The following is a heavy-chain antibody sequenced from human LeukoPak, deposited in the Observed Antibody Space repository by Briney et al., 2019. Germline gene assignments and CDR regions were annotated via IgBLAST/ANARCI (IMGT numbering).Heavy chain of an antibody. CDR3: ARGVLGGSGWSDY. D-gene: IGHD6-19*01. V-gene: IGHV3-20*04. CDR1: GFTFDDYV. CDR2: INWNGGST. Sequence: GGSLRLSCAASGFTFDDYVMSWVRQAPGKGLEWVSGINWNGGSTGHADSVKCLLTTSRDNAKNSLYLQMNSLRTEDTALYYCARGVLGGSGWSDYWAREPWSPSPQ. J-gene: IGHJ4*02.